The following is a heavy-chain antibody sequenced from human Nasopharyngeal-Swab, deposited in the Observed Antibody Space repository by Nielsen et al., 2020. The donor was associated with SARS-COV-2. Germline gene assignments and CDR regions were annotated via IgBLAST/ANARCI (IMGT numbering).Heavy chain of an antibody. CDR3: ARGRRGYYDSSGEDFDY. D-gene: IGHD3-22*01. J-gene: IGHJ4*02. V-gene: IGHV4-59*01. CDR1: GGSISSYY. Sequence: SETLSLTCTVSGGSISSYYWTWIRQPPGKGLEWMGYVYYTGRASYNPSLKSRVTMSVDTSKNHFSLRLTSVTAADTAVYYCARGRRGYYDSSGEDFDYRGQGALVNVSS. CDR2: VYYTGRA.